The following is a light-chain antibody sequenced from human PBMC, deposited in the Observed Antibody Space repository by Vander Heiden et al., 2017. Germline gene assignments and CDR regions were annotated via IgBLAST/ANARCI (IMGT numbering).Light chain of an antibody. Sequence: EIVLTQSPATLSFSTGDRATLSCRASQSFSIYLVWYQQKPGHAPKLLINDASNRATGIPARFSGSGFGTDFTLTISSLEPEDFAVYYCQQRSNWPPTFGQGTKVEIK. CDR1: QSFSIY. J-gene: IGKJ1*01. CDR3: QQRSNWPPT. V-gene: IGKV3-11*01. CDR2: DAS.